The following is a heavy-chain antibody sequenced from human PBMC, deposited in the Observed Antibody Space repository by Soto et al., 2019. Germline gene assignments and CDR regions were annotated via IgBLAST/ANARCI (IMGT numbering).Heavy chain of an antibody. V-gene: IGHV4-39*01. D-gene: IGHD3-16*02. CDR1: GGSISSSTYY. Sequence: QLQLQESGPGLVKPSETLSLTCTVSGGSISSSTYYWGWIRQPPGKGVEWIGTIYYSGSTYYNPSLKSRVTISVDTSKNQFSLKLSSVTAADTAVYYCARQRGDYIWGSYRPNWFDPWGQGTLVTVSS. CDR2: IYYSGST. J-gene: IGHJ5*02. CDR3: ARQRGDYIWGSYRPNWFDP.